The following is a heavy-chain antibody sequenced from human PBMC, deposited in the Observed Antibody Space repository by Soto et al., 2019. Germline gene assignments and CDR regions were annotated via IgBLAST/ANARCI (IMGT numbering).Heavy chain of an antibody. V-gene: IGHV3-30*18. Sequence: GGSLRLSCAASGFTFSSYGVHWVRQAPGKGLEWVAVISYDGSNKYYADSVKGRFTISRDNSKNTLYLQMNSLRAEDTAVYYCAKDRSGSTWDDAFDMWGQGTLVT. D-gene: IGHD2-15*01. J-gene: IGHJ3*02. CDR3: AKDRSGSTWDDAFDM. CDR2: ISYDGSNK. CDR1: GFTFSSYG.